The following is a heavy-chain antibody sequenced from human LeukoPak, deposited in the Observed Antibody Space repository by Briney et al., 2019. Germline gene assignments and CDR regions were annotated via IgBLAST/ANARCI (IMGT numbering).Heavy chain of an antibody. CDR2: ISANDGKI. J-gene: IGHJ4*02. Sequence: ASVTVSCTASGFVFTVYGFTWVRQAPGQGLEWMGWISANDGKIHYSERHQDRLTMTTDTVTSTAYMELRGLRSDDTAVYYCARETHVERDDYWGQGTLVTVSS. CDR1: GFVFTVYG. V-gene: IGHV1-18*01. D-gene: IGHD1-1*01. CDR3: ARETHVERDDY.